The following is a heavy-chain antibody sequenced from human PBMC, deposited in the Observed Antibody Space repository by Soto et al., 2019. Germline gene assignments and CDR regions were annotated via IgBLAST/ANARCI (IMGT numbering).Heavy chain of an antibody. V-gene: IGHV3-48*03. D-gene: IGHD3-22*01. CDR2: ISRSGSTT. CDR1: GFTFNNYE. J-gene: IGHJ3*01. Sequence: EGQLLESGGGLVRSGGSLRLSCAASGFTFNNYEMNWVRQVPGKGPEWVSYISRSGSTTYYGDSVKGRFTISRDNAKNSLYLQMNSLRAEDTAVYYCATSYYYDSSGYFDAFDLWGQGTLVSVSS. CDR3: ATSYYYDSSGYFDAFDL.